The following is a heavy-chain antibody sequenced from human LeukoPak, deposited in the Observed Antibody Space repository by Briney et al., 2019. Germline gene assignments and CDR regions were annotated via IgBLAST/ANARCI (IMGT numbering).Heavy chain of an antibody. J-gene: IGHJ2*01. CDR1: GGSISGYY. V-gene: IGHV4-59*01. CDR3: VRRGVLWFGELSYSYFDL. Sequence: PSETLSLTCTVSGGSISGYYWSWLRQPPGKGLEWIGYIYYRGSTNYNPSLMSRASISVDTSKNQFSLKLDSLTAADTAVYYCVRRGVLWFGELSYSYFDLWGRGTLVAVSS. CDR2: IYYRGST. D-gene: IGHD3-10*01.